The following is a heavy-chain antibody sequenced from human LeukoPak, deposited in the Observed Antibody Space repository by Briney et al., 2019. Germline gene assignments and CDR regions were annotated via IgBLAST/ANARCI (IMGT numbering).Heavy chain of an antibody. CDR3: ASLGGVTDG. V-gene: IGHV3-48*04. J-gene: IGHJ4*02. CDR2: ISSGSSTI. CDR1: GFTFTTYS. D-gene: IGHD3-16*01. Sequence: GGSLRLSCATSGFTFTTYSMNWVRQAPGKGLEWVSYISSGSSTIYYVDSVKGRFTISRDNAKNSLYLQMNSLRAEDTAVYYWASLGGVTDGWGKETLVTVS.